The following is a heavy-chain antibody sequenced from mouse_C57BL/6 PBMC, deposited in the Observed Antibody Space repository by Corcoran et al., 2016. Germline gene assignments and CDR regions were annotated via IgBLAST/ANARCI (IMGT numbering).Heavy chain of an antibody. Sequence: QVQLQQSGAELVKHGASVKISCKASGYAFSSYWMNWVKQRPGKGLEWIGQIYPGDGDTNYNGKFKGKATLTADKSSSTAYMQLSSLTSEDSAVYFCARGPLLLRYYAMDYWGQGTSVTVSS. CDR2: IYPGDGDT. J-gene: IGHJ4*01. V-gene: IGHV1-80*01. D-gene: IGHD1-1*01. CDR1: GYAFSSYW. CDR3: ARGPLLLRYYAMDY.